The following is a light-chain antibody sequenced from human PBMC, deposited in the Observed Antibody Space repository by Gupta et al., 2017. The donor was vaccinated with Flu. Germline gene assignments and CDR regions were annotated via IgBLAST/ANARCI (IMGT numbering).Light chain of an antibody. Sequence: VTITCLASRSISTSLAWYQQKPGKAPQLLIYLASTLESGVPSRFSGSGSGTEFTLTISSLQPDDCATYYCQQYNPSAWTFGQGTKVEVK. CDR1: RSISTS. V-gene: IGKV1-5*03. CDR2: LAS. J-gene: IGKJ1*01. CDR3: QQYNPSAWT.